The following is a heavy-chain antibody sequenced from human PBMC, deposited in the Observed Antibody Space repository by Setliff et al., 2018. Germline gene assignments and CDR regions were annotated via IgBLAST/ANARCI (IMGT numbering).Heavy chain of an antibody. CDR2: INHSGST. D-gene: IGHD2-2*02. CDR1: GGSFSGYY. CDR3: ARLGYCSSTSCYTHYYYYYYMDV. Sequence: SETLSLTCAVYGGSFSGYYWSWIRQPPGKGLEWIGEINHSGSTNYNPSLKSRVTISVDTSKNQFSLKLSSVTAADTAVYYCARLGYCSSTSCYTHYYYYYYMDVWGKGTTVTVSS. V-gene: IGHV4-34*01. J-gene: IGHJ6*03.